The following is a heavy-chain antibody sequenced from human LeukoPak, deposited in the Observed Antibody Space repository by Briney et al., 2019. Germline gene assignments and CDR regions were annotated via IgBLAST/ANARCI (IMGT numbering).Heavy chain of an antibody. J-gene: IGHJ4*02. CDR1: GFTFSNYA. CDR3: ANTYRYCSSNDCLVFDY. V-gene: IGHV3-23*01. D-gene: IGHD2-2*01. CDR2: IHGPGGGT. Sequence: GGSLRLSCAATGFTFSNYAMSWVRQAPGKGLEWVSSIHGPGGGTYYAHSVKGRFTISRDNSKNTLYLQMHSLRADDTAVYYCANTYRYCSSNDCLVFDYWGQGTLVTVSS.